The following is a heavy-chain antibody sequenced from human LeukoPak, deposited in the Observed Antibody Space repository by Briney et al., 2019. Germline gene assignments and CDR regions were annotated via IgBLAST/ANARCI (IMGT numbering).Heavy chain of an antibody. J-gene: IGHJ4*02. CDR3: ARLITMIADFDY. D-gene: IGHD3-22*01. V-gene: IGHV4-34*01. CDR2: INHSGST. CDR1: GFTFSNAW. Sequence: PGGSLRLSCAASGFTFSNAWTSWVRQPPGKGLEWIGEINHSGSTNCNPSLKSRVTISVDTSKNQFSLKLSSVTAADTAVYYCARLITMIADFDYWGQGTLVTVSS.